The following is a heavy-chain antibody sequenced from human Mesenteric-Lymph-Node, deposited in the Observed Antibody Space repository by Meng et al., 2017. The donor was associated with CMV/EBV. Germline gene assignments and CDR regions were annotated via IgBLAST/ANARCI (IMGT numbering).Heavy chain of an antibody. CDR1: FRGYY. Sequence: FRGYYWGWIRQPPGKGLEWIGEINHSGSTNYSPSLKSRVTISVDTSKNQFSLKLSSVTAADTAVYYCARGAVGYCSSTSCYTDYFDYWGQGTLVTVSS. D-gene: IGHD2-2*02. CDR3: ARGAVGYCSSTSCYTDYFDY. J-gene: IGHJ4*02. V-gene: IGHV4-34*01. CDR2: INHSGST.